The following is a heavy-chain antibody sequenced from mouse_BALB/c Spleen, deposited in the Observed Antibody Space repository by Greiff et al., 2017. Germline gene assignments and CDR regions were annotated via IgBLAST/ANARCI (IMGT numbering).Heavy chain of an antibody. CDR1: GFTFTDYY. Sequence: DVQLVESGGGLVQPGGSLRLSCATSGFTFTDYYMSWVRQPPGKALEWLGFIRNKANGYTTEYSASVKGRFTISRDNSQSILYLQMNTLRAEDSATYYCARGGWHYAMDYWGQGTSVTVSS. V-gene: IGHV7-3*02. CDR3: ARGGWHYAMDY. D-gene: IGHD2-3*01. J-gene: IGHJ4*01. CDR2: IRNKANGYTT.